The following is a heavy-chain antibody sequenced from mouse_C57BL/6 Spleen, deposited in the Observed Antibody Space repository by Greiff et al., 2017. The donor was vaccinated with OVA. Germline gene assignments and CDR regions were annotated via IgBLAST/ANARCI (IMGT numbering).Heavy chain of an antibody. Sequence: SGAELVKPGASVKLSCKASGYTFTSYWMHWVKQRPGQGLEWIGMIHPNSGSTNYNEKFKSKATLTVDKSSSTAYMQLSSLTSEDSAVYYCARSTTVVATDYFDYWGQGTTLTVSS. D-gene: IGHD1-1*01. CDR1: GYTFTSYW. CDR3: ARSTTVVATDYFDY. CDR2: IHPNSGST. J-gene: IGHJ2*01. V-gene: IGHV1-64*01.